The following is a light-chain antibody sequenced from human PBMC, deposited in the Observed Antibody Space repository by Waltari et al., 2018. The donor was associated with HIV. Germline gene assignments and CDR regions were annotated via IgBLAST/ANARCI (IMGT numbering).Light chain of an antibody. CDR1: SSNIGAGYD. J-gene: IGLJ2*01. Sequence: QRVTISCTGSSSNIGAGYDVHWYQQLPGTAPKLLIYGNSNRPSGVPDRFSGSKSGTSASLAITGLQAEDEADYYCQSYDSSLSGSVVFGGGTKLTVL. CDR3: QSYDSSLSGSVV. V-gene: IGLV1-40*01. CDR2: GNS.